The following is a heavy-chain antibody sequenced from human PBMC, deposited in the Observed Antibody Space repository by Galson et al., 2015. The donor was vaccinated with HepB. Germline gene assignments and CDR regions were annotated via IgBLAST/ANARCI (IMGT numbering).Heavy chain of an antibody. Sequence: QSGAEVKKPGASVKVSCKASGYTFTSYGISWVRQAPGQGLEWMGWISAYNGNTNYAQKLQGRVTMTTDTSTSTAYMELRSLRSDDTAVYYCARHRYCSSTSCLYWYFDLWGRGTLVTVSS. CDR2: ISAYNGNT. CDR1: GYTFTSYG. D-gene: IGHD2-2*01. V-gene: IGHV1-18*01. CDR3: ARHRYCSSTSCLYWYFDL. J-gene: IGHJ2*01.